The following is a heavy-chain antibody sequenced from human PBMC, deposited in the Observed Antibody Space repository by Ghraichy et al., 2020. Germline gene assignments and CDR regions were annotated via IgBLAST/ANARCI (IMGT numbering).Heavy chain of an antibody. Sequence: GGSLRLSCVGSGFTFSGYSMNWVRQSPGKGLEWVSYITSSGRNIFYADSVKGRFTISRDNGQNSLYLQMNSLRDEDTAVYYCARGSRVVRFYYYDGMDVWGQGTMVTVSS. CDR1: GFTFSGYS. D-gene: IGHD4-23*01. V-gene: IGHV3-48*02. J-gene: IGHJ6*02. CDR3: ARGSRVVRFYYYDGMDV. CDR2: ITSSGRNI.